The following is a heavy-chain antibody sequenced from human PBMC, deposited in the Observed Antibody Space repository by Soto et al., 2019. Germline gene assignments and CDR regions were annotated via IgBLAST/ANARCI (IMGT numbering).Heavy chain of an antibody. J-gene: IGHJ4*02. Sequence: SVKVSCKASGYTFTSYYMHCVRQAPGQGLEWMGYINPSSGDTHYAQKFQGRVTMTRDTSISTAYMELSRLTSDDTAIYYCARVNSSTWFPLLFDNSGPATRVTGSS. CDR1: GYTFTSYY. CDR3: ARVNSSTWFPLLFDN. D-gene: IGHD6-13*01. CDR2: INPSSGDT. V-gene: IGHV1-2*02.